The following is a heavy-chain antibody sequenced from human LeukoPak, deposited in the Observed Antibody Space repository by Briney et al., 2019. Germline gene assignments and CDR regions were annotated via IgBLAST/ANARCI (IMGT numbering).Heavy chain of an antibody. V-gene: IGHV4-34*01. CDR3: ARRIPAAGHSSYYFDS. D-gene: IGHD6-13*01. Sequence: PSETLSLTCAVYGGSFSGYYWSWIRHPPGKGLEWIGEINHSGSTNYNPPLKSRVTISVDTSKNQFSLKLSFVTAADTSVYYCARRIPAAGHSSYYFDSWGQGALVTVSS. J-gene: IGHJ4*02. CDR1: GGSFSGYY. CDR2: INHSGST.